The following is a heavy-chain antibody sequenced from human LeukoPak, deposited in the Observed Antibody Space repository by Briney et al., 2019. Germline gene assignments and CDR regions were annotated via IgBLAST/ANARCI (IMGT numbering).Heavy chain of an antibody. J-gene: IGHJ4*02. CDR1: GFTFSSYW. V-gene: IGHV3-9*01. Sequence: PGGSLRLSCAASGFTFSSYWMSWVRQAPGKGLEWVSGISWNSGSIGYADSVKGRFTISRDNAKNSLYLQMNSLRAEDTALYYCAKDKRDYDILTGHFDYWGQGTLVTVSS. D-gene: IGHD3-9*01. CDR3: AKDKRDYDILTGHFDY. CDR2: ISWNSGSI.